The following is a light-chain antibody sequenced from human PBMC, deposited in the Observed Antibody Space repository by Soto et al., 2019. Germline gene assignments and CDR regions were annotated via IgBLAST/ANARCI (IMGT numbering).Light chain of an antibody. CDR3: QHGYSTPLT. CDR2: AAS. V-gene: IGKV1-39*01. Sequence: DLQMTQSPSSLSASVGDRVTITCRASQSISTYLHWYQQKPGKAPNLLIYAASTLQSGVPSRFSGSGSGTDFTLTISSLQPEDFATYFCQHGYSTPLTFVGGTKVDI. CDR1: QSISTY. J-gene: IGKJ4*01.